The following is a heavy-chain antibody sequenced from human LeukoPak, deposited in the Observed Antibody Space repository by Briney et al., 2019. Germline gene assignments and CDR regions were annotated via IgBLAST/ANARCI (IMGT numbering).Heavy chain of an antibody. V-gene: IGHV4-34*01. CDR1: GVSFSGYY. D-gene: IGHD2-2*01. CDR2: INHSGST. CDR3: ARVGDIVVVPAAPYWFDP. Sequence: SETLSLTCAVYGVSFSGYYWSWIRQPPGKGLEWIGEINHSGSTNYNPSPKSRVTISVDTSKNQFSLKLSSVTAADTAVYYCARVGDIVVVPAAPYWFDPWGQGTLVTVSS. J-gene: IGHJ5*02.